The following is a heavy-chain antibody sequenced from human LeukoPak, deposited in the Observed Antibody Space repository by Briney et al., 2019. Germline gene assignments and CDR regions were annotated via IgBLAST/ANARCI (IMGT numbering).Heavy chain of an antibody. V-gene: IGHV4-31*03. Sequence: SQTLSLTCTVSGGSISSGGYYWSWIRQHPGKGLEWIGYIYYSGSTYYNPSLKSRITISVDTSKNQFSLKLSSVTAADTAVYYCARSSEDYAEYFQHWGQGTLVTVSS. CDR2: IYYSGST. J-gene: IGHJ1*01. D-gene: IGHD4-11*01. CDR3: ARSSEDYAEYFQH. CDR1: GGSISSGGYY.